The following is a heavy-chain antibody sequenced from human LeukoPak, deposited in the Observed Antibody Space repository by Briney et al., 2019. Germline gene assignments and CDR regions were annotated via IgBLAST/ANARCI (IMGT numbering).Heavy chain of an antibody. D-gene: IGHD3-9*01. CDR3: ARDTNYDILTGYYTPGAYYFDY. J-gene: IGHJ4*02. V-gene: IGHV1-2*02. CDR1: GYTFTGDY. CDR2: INPNSGGT. Sequence: ASGKVSCKASGYTFTGDYMHWGRQAPGQGLEWMGWINPNSGGTNYAQKFQGRVTMTRDTSISTAYMELSRLRSDDTAVYYCARDTNYDILTGYYTPGAYYFDYWGQGTLVTVSS.